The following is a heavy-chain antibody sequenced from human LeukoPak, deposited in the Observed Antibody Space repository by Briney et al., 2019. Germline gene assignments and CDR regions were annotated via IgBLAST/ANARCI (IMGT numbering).Heavy chain of an antibody. CDR2: IIGSAVNT. D-gene: IGHD3-10*01. V-gene: IGHV3-23*01. Sequence: AGSLRLSCAASGFTVNSYGLSWVRQAPGKGLEWFSTIIGSAVNTYYADSVKGRFTISRDDSKNTVYLQMNSLRAEDTAVYSCAKYTSGTSYRGLDQWGQGSLVTVSS. CDR1: GFTVNSYG. J-gene: IGHJ4*02. CDR3: AKYTSGTSYRGLDQ.